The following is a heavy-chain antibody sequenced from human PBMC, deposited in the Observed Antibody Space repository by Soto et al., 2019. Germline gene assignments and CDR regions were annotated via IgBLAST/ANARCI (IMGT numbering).Heavy chain of an antibody. J-gene: IGHJ3*02. CDR2: ISSSSSYI. D-gene: IGHD1-1*01. CDR1: GFTFSSYS. Sequence: GGSLRLSXAASGFTFSSYSMNWVRQAPGKGLEWVSSISSSSSYIYYADSVKGRFTISRDNAKNSLYLQMNSLRAEDTAVYYCARTQYNWNDRAAFDIWGQGTMVTVSS. V-gene: IGHV3-21*01. CDR3: ARTQYNWNDRAAFDI.